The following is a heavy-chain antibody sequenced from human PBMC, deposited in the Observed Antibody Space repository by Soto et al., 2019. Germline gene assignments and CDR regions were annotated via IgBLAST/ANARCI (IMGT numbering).Heavy chain of an antibody. CDR2: IYSGGST. V-gene: IGHV3-53*02. CDR1: GFTVSSNY. Sequence: EVQLVETGGGLIQPGGSLRLSCAASGFTVSSNYMSWVRQAPGKGLEWVSVIYSGGSTYYADSVKGRFTISRDNSKNALYLQMNSLRAEDTAVYYCPRSIAAAGTGGYYYYGMDVWGQGTTVTVSS. CDR3: PRSIAAAGTGGYYYYGMDV. J-gene: IGHJ6*02. D-gene: IGHD6-13*01.